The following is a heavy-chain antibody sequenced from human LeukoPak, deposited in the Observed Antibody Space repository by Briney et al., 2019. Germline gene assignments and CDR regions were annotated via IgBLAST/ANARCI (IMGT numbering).Heavy chain of an antibody. CDR3: ARPVSAGAAFDI. Sequence: GASVKVSCKASGYTFTSYYMHWVRQAPGQGLEWMGIMNPRGGSTSYAQKFQGRVTMTRDTSTSTVYMELSSLRSEDTAVYYCARPVSAGAAFDIWGQGTMVTVSS. J-gene: IGHJ3*02. D-gene: IGHD3-10*01. CDR1: GYTFTSYY. V-gene: IGHV1-46*01. CDR2: MNPRGGST.